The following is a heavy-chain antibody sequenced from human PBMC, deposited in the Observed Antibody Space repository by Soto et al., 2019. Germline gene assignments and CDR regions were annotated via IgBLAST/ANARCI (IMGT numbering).Heavy chain of an antibody. CDR3: ARDGRATVVTPAYYYGMDV. Sequence: QVQLVQSGAEVKKPGSSVKVSCKASGGTFSSYAISWVRQAPGQGLEWMGGIIPIFGTANYAQKFQGRVTSTADESTSTAYMELSSLRSEDTAVYYCARDGRATVVTPAYYYGMDVWGQGTTVTVSS. V-gene: IGHV1-69*01. J-gene: IGHJ6*02. CDR2: IIPIFGTA. CDR1: GGTFSSYA. D-gene: IGHD4-17*01.